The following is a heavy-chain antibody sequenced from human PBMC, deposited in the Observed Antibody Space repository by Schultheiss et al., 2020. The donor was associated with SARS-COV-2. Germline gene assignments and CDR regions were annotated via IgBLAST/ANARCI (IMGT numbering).Heavy chain of an antibody. Sequence: SQTLSLTCAVSGGSISSGGYSWSWIRQPPGKGLEWIGYIYHSGSTYYNPSLKSRVTISVDRSKNQFSLKLSSVTAADTAVYYCARAKMATTHFDYWGQGTLVTVSS. CDR3: ARAKMATTHFDY. CDR1: GGSISSGGYS. J-gene: IGHJ4*02. V-gene: IGHV4-30-2*01. CDR2: IYHSGST. D-gene: IGHD5-24*01.